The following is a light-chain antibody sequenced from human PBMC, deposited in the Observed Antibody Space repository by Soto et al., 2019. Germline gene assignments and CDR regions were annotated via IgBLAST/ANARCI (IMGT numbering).Light chain of an antibody. J-gene: IGKJ1*01. CDR2: DAS. CDR1: QSISVY. V-gene: IGKV1-5*01. CDR3: QQYNTYPWT. Sequence: DTQMNQSPSTLSASVGDRVTITCRSSQSISVYLAWYQQKPGKAPKLLIYDASSLESGVPSRFSGSASGTEFTLTISSLQPDDFATYYCQQYNTYPWTFGQGTKVDI.